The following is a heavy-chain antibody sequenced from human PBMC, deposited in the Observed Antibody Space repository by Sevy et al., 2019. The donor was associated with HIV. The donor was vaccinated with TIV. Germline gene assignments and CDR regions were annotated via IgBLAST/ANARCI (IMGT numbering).Heavy chain of an antibody. V-gene: IGHV1-2*06. CDR3: ARDPASRYYGSGKGMDV. Sequence: ASVKVSCKASGYTFTGYYMHWVRQAPGQGLEWMGRINPNSGGTNYAQKFQGRVTMTRDTSISTAYMELSRLRSDDTAMYYCARDPASRYYGSGKGMDVWGQGTTVTVSS. J-gene: IGHJ6*02. CDR1: GYTFTGYY. D-gene: IGHD3-10*01. CDR2: INPNSGGT.